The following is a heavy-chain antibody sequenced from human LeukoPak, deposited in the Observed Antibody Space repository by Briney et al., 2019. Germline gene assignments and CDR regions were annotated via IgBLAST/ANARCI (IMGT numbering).Heavy chain of an antibody. V-gene: IGHV4-4*02. CDR1: GGSITTNW. D-gene: IGHD6-13*01. J-gene: IGHJ4*02. CDR2: IYHSGDT. CDR3: ARGAMWQQLVRD. Sequence: PSETLSLTCAVSGGSITTNWYGWVRQPPGKGLEWIGEIYHSGDTNYNPSLKSRVTISVDTSKNQFSLKLSSVTAADTAVYYCARGAMWQQLVRDWGQGTLVTVSS.